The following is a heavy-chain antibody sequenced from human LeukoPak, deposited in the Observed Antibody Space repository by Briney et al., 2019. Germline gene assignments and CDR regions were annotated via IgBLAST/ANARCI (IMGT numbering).Heavy chain of an antibody. Sequence: SETLSLTYTVSGGSISSYYWSWIRQPAGKGLEWIGRIYTSETTNYNPSLKSRVTMSIDTSKNQFSLKLNSVTAADTAVYYCARDDRSGSYYGETGDYWGQGTLVTVSS. CDR3: ARDDRSGSYYGETGDY. D-gene: IGHD1-26*01. CDR1: GGSISSYY. CDR2: IYTSETT. J-gene: IGHJ4*02. V-gene: IGHV4-4*07.